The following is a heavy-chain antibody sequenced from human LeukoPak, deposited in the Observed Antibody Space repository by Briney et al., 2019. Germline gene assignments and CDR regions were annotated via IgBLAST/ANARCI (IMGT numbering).Heavy chain of an antibody. CDR1: GYTFTSYD. Sequence: ASVKVSCKASGYTFTSYDINWVRQATGQGLEWMGWMNPNSGNTGYAQKFQGRVTMTRSTSISTAYMELSSLRSEDTAVYYCARASPLLRYFDWWRTRLPGGGENDYWGQGTLVTVSS. D-gene: IGHD3-9*01. CDR2: MNPNSGNT. V-gene: IGHV1-8*01. J-gene: IGHJ4*02. CDR3: ARASPLLRYFDWWRTRLPGGGENDY.